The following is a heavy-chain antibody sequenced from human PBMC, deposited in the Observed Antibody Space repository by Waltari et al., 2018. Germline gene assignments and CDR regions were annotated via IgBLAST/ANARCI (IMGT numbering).Heavy chain of an antibody. D-gene: IGHD3-3*01. V-gene: IGHV3-23*04. CDR1: GFTFSSYP. CDR3: ARDTNFHFDS. CDR2: IRGRGSGT. J-gene: IGHJ4*02. Sequence: EVQVVESGGALVQPGGSLRLSCTASGFTFSSYPITWGRQAPGTGVGWVCDIRGRGSGTSYADSVKGRLTISRDNSRNTVYLQMNSLRVEDTAVYFCARDTNFHFDSWGQGTLVTVSS.